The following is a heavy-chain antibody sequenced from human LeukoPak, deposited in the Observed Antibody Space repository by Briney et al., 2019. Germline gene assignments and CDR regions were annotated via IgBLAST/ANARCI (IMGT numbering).Heavy chain of an antibody. J-gene: IGHJ6*03. D-gene: IGHD2-2*01. Sequence: ASVKVSCKASGYSFINYGITWVRQAPGQGLEWMAWISGHNGNFNYAQELQGRVSVTTDTSATTAYLELTGLRYDDTAVYYCARVPIVVVPAAFYYYMDVWGKGTTVTVSS. CDR2: ISGHNGNF. V-gene: IGHV1-18*01. CDR1: GYSFINYG. CDR3: ARVPIVVVPAAFYYYMDV.